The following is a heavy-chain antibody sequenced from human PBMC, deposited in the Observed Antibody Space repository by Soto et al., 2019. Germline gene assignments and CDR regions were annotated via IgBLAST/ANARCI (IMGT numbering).Heavy chain of an antibody. V-gene: IGHV3-15*07. CDR3: TTPGSGSYFTLLDY. CDR1: GFTFSNAW. CDR2: IKRQTDGGTA. D-gene: IGHD3-10*01. J-gene: IGHJ4*02. Sequence: EVQLVESGGGLVKPGGSLRLSCAASGFTFSNAWMNWVRQAPGKGLEWVGRIKRQTDGGTADYAAPVKGRFTISRDDSKNTLYLQMNSLKTEDTAVYNCTTPGSGSYFTLLDYWGQGTLVTVSS.